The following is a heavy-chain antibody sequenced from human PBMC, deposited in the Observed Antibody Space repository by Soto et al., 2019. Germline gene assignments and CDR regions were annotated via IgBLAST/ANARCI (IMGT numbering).Heavy chain of an antibody. V-gene: IGHV1-24*01. CDR3: ATFPFRPYSSGWSKGYFEY. CDR2: FDPEDGET. Sequence: GASVKVSCKVSGYTLTELSMHWVRQAPGKRLDWMGGFDPEDGETIYAQKFQGRVTMTEDTSTDTTYMELSSLRSEDTAVYYCATFPFRPYSSGWSKGYFEYWGQGTLVTVSS. D-gene: IGHD6-19*01. J-gene: IGHJ4*02. CDR1: GYTLTELS.